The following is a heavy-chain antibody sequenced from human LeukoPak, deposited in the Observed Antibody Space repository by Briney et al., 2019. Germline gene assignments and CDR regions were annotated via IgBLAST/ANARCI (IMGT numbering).Heavy chain of an antibody. Sequence: GRSLRLSCAASGFTLSSYAMHWVRQAPGKGLEWAAVISYDGSNKYYADSVKGRFTISRDNSKNTLYLQMNSLRAEDTAVYYCARDHHYGDYLDYWGQGTLVTVSS. CDR3: ARDHHYGDYLDY. CDR2: ISYDGSNK. J-gene: IGHJ4*02. V-gene: IGHV3-30-3*01. D-gene: IGHD4-17*01. CDR1: GFTLSSYA.